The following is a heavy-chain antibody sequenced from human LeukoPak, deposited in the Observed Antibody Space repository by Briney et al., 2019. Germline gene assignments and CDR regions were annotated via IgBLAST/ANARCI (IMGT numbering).Heavy chain of an antibody. CDR1: GDSVSSNSAA. CDR2: TYYRSKWYN. CDR3: ASTVVVPAASNGAFYI. J-gene: IGHJ3*02. Sequence: SQTLSLTCAISGDSVSSNSAAWNWIRQSPSRGLEWLGRTYYRSKWYNDYAVSVKSRITINPDTSKNQFSLQLNSVTPEDTALYYCASTVVVPAASNGAFYIWGQGTMVTVSS. V-gene: IGHV6-1*01. D-gene: IGHD2-2*01.